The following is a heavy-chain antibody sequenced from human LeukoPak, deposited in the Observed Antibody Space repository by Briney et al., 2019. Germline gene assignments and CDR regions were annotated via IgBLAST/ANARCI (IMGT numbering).Heavy chain of an antibody. CDR2: IKQDGSEK. D-gene: IGHD2-15*01. J-gene: IGHJ4*02. CDR1: GFTFSSYW. Sequence: GGSLRLSCAASGFTFSSYWMSWVRQAPGKGLEWVANIKQDGSEKYYVDSVKGRFTISRDNAKNSLYLQMNSLRAEDTAVYYCARSRPNIGVVVAGAPDYWGQGTLVTVSS. V-gene: IGHV3-7*01. CDR3: ARSRPNIGVVVAGAPDY.